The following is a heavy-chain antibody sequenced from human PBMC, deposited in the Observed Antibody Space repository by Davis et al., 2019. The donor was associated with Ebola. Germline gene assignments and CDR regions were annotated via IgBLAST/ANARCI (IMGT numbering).Heavy chain of an antibody. Sequence: GESLKISCAGFGFTFSSYAMHWVRQAPGKGLEWVAVISYDGSNKYYADSVKGRFTISRDNSKNTLYLQMNSLRAEDTAVYYCARMERYSSSWYFDYWGQGTLVTVSS. V-gene: IGHV3-30*04. CDR1: GFTFSSYA. CDR2: ISYDGSNK. D-gene: IGHD6-13*01. J-gene: IGHJ4*02. CDR3: ARMERYSSSWYFDY.